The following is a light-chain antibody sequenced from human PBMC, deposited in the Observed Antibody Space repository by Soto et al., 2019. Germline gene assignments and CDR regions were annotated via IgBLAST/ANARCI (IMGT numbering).Light chain of an antibody. V-gene: IGKV1-13*02. Sequence: AIQVTQSPSSLSASVGDRVTITCRATQGYRSDLGWYQQKPGKAPKLLIYDASSLESGVPSRFSGSGSGTEFTLTISSLQPDDFATYYCQQYNSYSGTFGQGTKVDIK. CDR2: DAS. CDR1: QGYRSD. CDR3: QQYNSYSGT. J-gene: IGKJ2*01.